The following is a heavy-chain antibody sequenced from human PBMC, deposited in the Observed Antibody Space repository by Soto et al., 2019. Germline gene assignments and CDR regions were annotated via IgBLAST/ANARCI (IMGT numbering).Heavy chain of an antibody. D-gene: IGHD3-16*02. CDR1: GRSFSCYY. CDR3: ARGRPYIWGSYRSLHAFEI. J-gene: IGHJ3*02. CDR2: INHSRST. V-gene: IGHV4-34*01. Sequence: PSDTLSLTFSFSGRSFSCYYWSWMRKPPGRGLEWMGEINHSRSTNYNPSIKSRVTISVDTSKKQLSLKMSSVTAADTAVYYCARGRPYIWGSYRSLHAFEIWGQGTMVT.